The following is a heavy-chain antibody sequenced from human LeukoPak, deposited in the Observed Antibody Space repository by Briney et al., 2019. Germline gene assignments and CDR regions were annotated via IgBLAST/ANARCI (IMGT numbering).Heavy chain of an antibody. Sequence: PGGSLRLSCAASGFTFSSYGMSWVRQAPGKGLEWVSAISGSGGSTYYADSVKGRFTISRDNSKNTLYLQMNSLRAEDTAVYYCAKFSRDGYNLFDYWGQGTLVTVSS. V-gene: IGHV3-23*01. CDR1: GFTFSSYG. D-gene: IGHD5-24*01. J-gene: IGHJ4*02. CDR2: ISGSGGST. CDR3: AKFSRDGYNLFDY.